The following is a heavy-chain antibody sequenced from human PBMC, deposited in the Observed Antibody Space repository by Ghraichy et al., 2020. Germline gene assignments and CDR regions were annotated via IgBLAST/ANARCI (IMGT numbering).Heavy chain of an antibody. D-gene: IGHD4-17*01. V-gene: IGHV3-7*01. J-gene: IGHJ5*02. Sequence: GGSLRLSCASSGFPFSRYWMTWVRQAPGKGPEWVANIKEDGSEINYVDSVKGRFTISRDNAKNSLYLQMNSLRAEDTAVYHCARVCHYDDDYTGQYRWLDPWGQGTLVTVSS. CDR2: IKEDGSEI. CDR1: GFPFSRYW. CDR3: ARVCHYDDDYTGQYRWLDP.